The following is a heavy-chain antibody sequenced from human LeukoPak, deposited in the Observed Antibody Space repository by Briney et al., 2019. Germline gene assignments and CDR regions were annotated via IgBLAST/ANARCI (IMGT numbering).Heavy chain of an antibody. CDR2: ISAYNGNT. CDR3: ARGAGGYDYPKYYYYYYMDV. CDR1: GYTFTSYG. V-gene: IGHV1-18*01. Sequence: GASVKVSCKASGYTFTSYGISWVRQAPGQGLEWMGWISAYNGNTNYAQKLQGRVTMTTDTSTSTAYMELRSLRSDDTAVYYCARGAGGYDYPKYYYYYYMDVWGKGTTVTVSS. D-gene: IGHD5-12*01. J-gene: IGHJ6*03.